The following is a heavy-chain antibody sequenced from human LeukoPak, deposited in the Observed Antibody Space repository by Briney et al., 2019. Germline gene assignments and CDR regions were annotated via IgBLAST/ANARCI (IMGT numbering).Heavy chain of an antibody. J-gene: IGHJ5*02. D-gene: IGHD2-2*01. V-gene: IGHV6-1*01. CDR2: TYYRSTWYN. Sequence: SQTLSLTCAISGDSVSSNSVTWNWIRQSPSRGLEWLGRTYYRSTWYNDYAVSVGGRITVNPDTSKNQFSLHLNSVTPEDTAVYYCARRLTQYDCFDPWGQGILVTVSS. CDR1: GDSVSSNSVT. CDR3: ARRLTQYDCFDP.